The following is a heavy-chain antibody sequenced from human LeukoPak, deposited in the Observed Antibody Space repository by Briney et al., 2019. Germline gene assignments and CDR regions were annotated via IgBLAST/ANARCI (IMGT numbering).Heavy chain of an antibody. V-gene: IGHV3-7*01. J-gene: IGHJ4*02. Sequence: QPGGSLRLSCAASGFTFSSYWMSWVRQAPGKGLEWVANIKQDGSEKYYVDSVKGRFTISRDNAKNSLYLQMNSLRAEDTAVYYCARDLIAVAGILDYWGQGTLVTVSS. CDR3: ARDLIAVAGILDY. CDR1: GFTFSSYW. CDR2: IKQDGSEK. D-gene: IGHD6-19*01.